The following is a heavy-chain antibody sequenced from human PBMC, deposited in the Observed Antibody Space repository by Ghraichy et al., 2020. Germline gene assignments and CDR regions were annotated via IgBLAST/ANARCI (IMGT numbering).Heavy chain of an antibody. CDR2: INQDGSEK. CDR1: GFIFSNYW. Sequence: GGSLRLSCTASGFIFSNYWMSWVRQAPGKGLEWVANINQDGSEKYYVNSVKGRFTISRDNAKNSLYLPMNSLRAEDTAVYYCARDRHIVVDGRRGDYWGQGTLVTVSS. D-gene: IGHD5-12*01. V-gene: IGHV3-7*01. J-gene: IGHJ4*02. CDR3: ARDRHIVVDGRRGDY.